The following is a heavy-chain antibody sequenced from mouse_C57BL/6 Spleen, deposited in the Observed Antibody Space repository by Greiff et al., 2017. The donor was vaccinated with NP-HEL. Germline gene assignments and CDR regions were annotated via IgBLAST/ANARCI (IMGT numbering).Heavy chain of an antibody. CDR2: INPNNGGT. V-gene: IGHV1-18*01. CDR1: GYTFTDYN. CDR3: AIYSHYAMDY. Sequence: VQLKESGPELVKPGASVKIPCKASGYTFTDYNMDWVKQSHGKSLEWIGDINPNNGGTIYNQKFKGKATLTVDKSSSTAYMELRSLTSEDTAVYYCAIYSHYAMDYWGQGTSVTVSS. D-gene: IGHD2-1*01. J-gene: IGHJ4*01.